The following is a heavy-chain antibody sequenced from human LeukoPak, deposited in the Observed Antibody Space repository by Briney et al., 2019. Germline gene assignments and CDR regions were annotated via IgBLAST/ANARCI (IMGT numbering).Heavy chain of an antibody. CDR2: ISYSGST. D-gene: IGHD2-21*02. CDR1: GGSISSYY. Sequence: SETLSLTCTVSGGSISSYYCSWIRQPPGKGLEWIGYISYSGSTNYNPSLKSRVTISVDTSKNQFSLRLSSVTAADTAVYYCARGLRGSRYYYAMDVWGQGTTVTVSS. J-gene: IGHJ6*02. CDR3: ARGLRGSRYYYAMDV. V-gene: IGHV4-59*01.